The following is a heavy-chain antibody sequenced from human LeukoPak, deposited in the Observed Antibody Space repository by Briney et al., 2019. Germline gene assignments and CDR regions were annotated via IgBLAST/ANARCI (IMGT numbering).Heavy chain of an antibody. Sequence: SETLSLTCTVSGGPIRSYYWSWIRQPAGRGLEWIGHIYTSGSTNYNPSLESRVTMSIDTSKNQFSLKLSSVTAADTAVYYCARDPGYFGSGTRGAFDIWGQGTMITVSS. CDR3: ARDPGYFGSGTRGAFDI. J-gene: IGHJ3*02. D-gene: IGHD3-10*01. CDR2: IYTSGST. V-gene: IGHV4-4*07. CDR1: GGPIRSYY.